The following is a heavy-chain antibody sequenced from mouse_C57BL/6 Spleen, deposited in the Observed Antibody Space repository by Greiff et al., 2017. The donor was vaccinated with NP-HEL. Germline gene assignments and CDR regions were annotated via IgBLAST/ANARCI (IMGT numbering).Heavy chain of an antibody. J-gene: IGHJ1*03. V-gene: IGHV1-64*01. CDR2: IHPNSGST. Sequence: QVQLQQPGAELVKPGASVKLSCKASGYTFTSYWMHWVKQRPGQGLEWIGMIHPNSGSTNYNEKFKSKATLTVDKSSSTAYRQLSSLTSEDSAVYYCARQGDYGSSPDWYFDVWGTGTTVTVSS. D-gene: IGHD1-1*01. CDR3: ARQGDYGSSPDWYFDV. CDR1: GYTFTSYW.